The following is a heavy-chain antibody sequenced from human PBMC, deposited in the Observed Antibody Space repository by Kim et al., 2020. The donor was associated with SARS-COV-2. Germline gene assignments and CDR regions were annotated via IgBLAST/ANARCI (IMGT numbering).Heavy chain of an antibody. D-gene: IGHD2-2*01. CDR2: IKSKTDGGTT. V-gene: IGHV3-15*01. Sequence: GGSLRLSCAASGFTFSNAWMSWVRQAPGKGLEWVGRIKSKTDGGTTDYAAPVKGRFTISRDDSKNTLYLQMNSLKTEDIAVYYCTIEYCSSTSCYGSRYYYYYGMDVWGQGTTVTVSS. CDR1: GFTFSNAW. J-gene: IGHJ6*02. CDR3: TIEYCSSTSCYGSRYYYYYGMDV.